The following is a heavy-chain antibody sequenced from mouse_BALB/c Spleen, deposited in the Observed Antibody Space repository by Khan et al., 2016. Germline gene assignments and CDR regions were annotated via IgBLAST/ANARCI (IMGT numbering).Heavy chain of an antibody. J-gene: IGHJ3*01. CDR3: AEDYYGSNWFAY. CDR1: GYTFTNYG. CDR2: INTNTGEP. Sequence: QIQLVQSGPELKKPGETVKISCKASGYTFTNYGMNWVKQAPGKGLKWMGWINTNTGEPTYAEEFKGRLAFSLATSASTAYLQINNLKNEDTATYFCAEDYYGSNWFAYWGQGTLVTVSA. V-gene: IGHV9-3*02. D-gene: IGHD1-1*01.